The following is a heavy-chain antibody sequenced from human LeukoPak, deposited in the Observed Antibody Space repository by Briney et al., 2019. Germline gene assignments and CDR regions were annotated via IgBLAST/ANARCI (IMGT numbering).Heavy chain of an antibody. CDR1: GFTFSNYW. J-gene: IGHJ3*02. Sequence: GGSLRLSCVASGFTFSNYWMSWVRQAPGKGLEWVANIKHDGGEKYYVDSVKGRFTISRDDAKNTVYLQMNSLRAEDTAMYYCARYPQGVGATRFAFDIWGQGTMVTVSS. V-gene: IGHV3-7*03. CDR3: ARYPQGVGATRFAFDI. CDR2: IKHDGGEK. D-gene: IGHD1-26*01.